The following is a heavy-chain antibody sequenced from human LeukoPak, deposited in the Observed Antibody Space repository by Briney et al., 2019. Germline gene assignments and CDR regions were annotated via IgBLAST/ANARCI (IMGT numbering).Heavy chain of an antibody. V-gene: IGHV3-21*01. CDR1: RSTFSSYS. CDR2: ISSSSSYI. J-gene: IGHJ4*02. D-gene: IGHD6-6*01. CDR3: ARGAARPGSGFDY. Sequence: PGVSLRLSCAASRSTFSSYSMTWVRQAPGKGLEWVSSISSSSSYIYYADSVKGRFTISRDNAKNSLYLQMNSLRAEDTAVYYCARGAARPGSGFDYWGQGTLVTVSS.